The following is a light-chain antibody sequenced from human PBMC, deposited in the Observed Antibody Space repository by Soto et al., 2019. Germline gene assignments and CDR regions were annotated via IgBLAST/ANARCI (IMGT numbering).Light chain of an antibody. CDR2: DAS. J-gene: IGKJ4*01. CDR3: QQYNKWPLT. Sequence: MQQPSPTLSVSPGHRATLSCTASQSVSYNLAWSQQKPGQPPRLLIYDASTRATGIPARFSGSASGTEFTLTISSLLSEDFAVYYCQQYNKWPLTFGGGTKVDIK. CDR1: QSVSYN. V-gene: IGKV3D-15*01.